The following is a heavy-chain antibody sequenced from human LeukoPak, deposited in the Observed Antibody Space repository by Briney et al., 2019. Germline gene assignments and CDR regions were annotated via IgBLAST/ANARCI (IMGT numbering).Heavy chain of an antibody. D-gene: IGHD2-21*01. V-gene: IGHV4-61*02. CDR2: IYTSGST. Sequence: SETLSLTCTVSGGSISSGSYYWSWIRQPAGKGLEWIGRIYTSGSTNYNPSLKSRVTMSVDTSKNQFSLKLSSVTAADTAVYYCARYFCGGDCYSFWFDPWGQGTLVTVSS. CDR3: ARYFCGGDCYSFWFDP. CDR1: GGSISSGSYY. J-gene: IGHJ5*02.